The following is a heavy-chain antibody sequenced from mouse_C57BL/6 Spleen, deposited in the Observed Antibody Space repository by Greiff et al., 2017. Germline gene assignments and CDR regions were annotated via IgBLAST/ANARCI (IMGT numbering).Heavy chain of an antibody. D-gene: IGHD4-1*01. CDR2: IRNKANGYTT. CDR1: GFTFTDYY. Sequence: EVKLVESGGGFVQPGGSLSLSCAASGFTFTDYYMSWVRQPPGKALEWLGFIRNKANGYTTEYSAAVKGRFTISRDNSQSILYLQLNALRAEDSATYYCASYDLYWAWFAYWGQGTLVTVSA. CDR3: ASYDLYWAWFAY. J-gene: IGHJ3*01. V-gene: IGHV7-3*01.